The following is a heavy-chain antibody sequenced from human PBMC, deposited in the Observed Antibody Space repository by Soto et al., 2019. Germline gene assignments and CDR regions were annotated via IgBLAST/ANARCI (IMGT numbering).Heavy chain of an antibody. V-gene: IGHV3-23*01. CDR3: AKGVATIGEAYFDY. J-gene: IGHJ4*02. CDR1: GFIFSSYA. Sequence: EVQLLVSGGGLVQPGGSLRLSCAASGFIFSSYAMSWVRQAPGKGLEWVSTISGSGGSTYYADSVKGRFTISRDNSKNTLYLQMNSLRAEATAVYYCAKGVATIGEAYFDYWGQGTLVTVSS. D-gene: IGHD5-12*01. CDR2: ISGSGGST.